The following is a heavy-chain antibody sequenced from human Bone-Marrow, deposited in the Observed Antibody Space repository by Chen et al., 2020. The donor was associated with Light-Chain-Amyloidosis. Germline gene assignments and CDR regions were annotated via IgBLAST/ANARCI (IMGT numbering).Heavy chain of an antibody. CDR2: ISYDGSNK. Sequence: QVQLVESGGGVVQPGRSLRLSCAASGFTFSSYAMHWVRQAPGKGLEWVAVISYDGSNKYYADSLKGRFTISRDNSKNTLYLQMNSLRAEDTAVYYCARESAVTIPYWGQGTLVTVSS. CDR1: GFTFSSYA. CDR3: ARESAVTIPY. D-gene: IGHD4-17*01. V-gene: IGHV3-30*04. J-gene: IGHJ4*02.